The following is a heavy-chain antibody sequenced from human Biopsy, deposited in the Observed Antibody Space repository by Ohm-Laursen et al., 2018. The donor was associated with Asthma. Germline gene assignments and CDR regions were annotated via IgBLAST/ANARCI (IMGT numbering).Heavy chain of an antibody. CDR1: PGSFSGFF. V-gene: IGHV4-34*01. CDR3: ARGPGLDV. J-gene: IGHJ6*02. Sequence: GTLSLTCSVYPGSFSGFFWTWIRQSPGKGLEWIGETNERGVTNNNPSLKSRVIISIDTYWNRVSLKLTSVTAADTAVYYCARGPGLDVWGQGTTVTVSS. CDR2: TNERGVT.